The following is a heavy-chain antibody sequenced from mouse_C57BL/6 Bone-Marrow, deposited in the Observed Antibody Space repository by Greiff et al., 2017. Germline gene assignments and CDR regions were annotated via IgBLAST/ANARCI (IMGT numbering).Heavy chain of an antibody. J-gene: IGHJ3*01. V-gene: IGHV6-6*01. CDR1: GFTFSDAW. CDR3: TGWERVRCAY. Sequence: EVKVEESGGGLVQPGGSMKLSCAASGFTFSDAWVDWVRQSPEKGLEWVALIRNKANNHATYYAESVKGRFTISRDDSKSSVYLQMNSLRPEDTGVYYCTGWERVRCAYWGQGTLVSVSA. D-gene: IGHD3-3*01. CDR2: IRNKANNHAT.